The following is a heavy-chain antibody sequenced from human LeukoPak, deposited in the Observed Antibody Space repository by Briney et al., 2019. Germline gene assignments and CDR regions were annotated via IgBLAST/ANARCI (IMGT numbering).Heavy chain of an antibody. J-gene: IGHJ4*02. CDR2: INPSGGST. Sequence: ASVKVSCKASGYTFTSYYMHWVRQAPGQGLEWMGIINPSGGSTSYAQKFQGRVTMTRDTSISTAYMELSRLRSDDTAVYYCARDLGYNWNDGSVEDYWGQGTLVTVSS. V-gene: IGHV1-46*01. D-gene: IGHD1-20*01. CDR3: ARDLGYNWNDGSVEDY. CDR1: GYTFTSYY.